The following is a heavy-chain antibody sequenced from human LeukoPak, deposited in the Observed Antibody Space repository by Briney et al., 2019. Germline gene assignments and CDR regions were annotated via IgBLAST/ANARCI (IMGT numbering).Heavy chain of an antibody. CDR2: ISAYNGNT. J-gene: IGHJ5*02. D-gene: IGHD2-15*01. V-gene: IGHV1-18*01. CDR3: ARDGAIIGYCSGGSCYSDNWFDP. CDR1: GYTFTSYG. Sequence: ASVKVSCKASGYTFTSYGISWVRRAPGQGLEWMGWISAYNGNTNYAQKLQGRVTMTTDTSTSTAYMELRSLRSDDTAVYYCARDGAIIGYCSGGSCYSDNWFDPWGQGTLVTVSS.